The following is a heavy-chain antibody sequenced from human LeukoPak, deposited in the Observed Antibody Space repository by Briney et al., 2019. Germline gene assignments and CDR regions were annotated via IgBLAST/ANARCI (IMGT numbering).Heavy chain of an antibody. V-gene: IGHV1-2*02. CDR2: INPNSGGT. Sequence: ASVKVSCKASGYTFTGYYMHWVRQAPGQGLEWMGWINPNSGGTNYAQKFQGRVTMTRDTSISTACMELSRLRSDDTAVYYCARVRWELHAFDIWGQGTMVTVSS. J-gene: IGHJ3*02. D-gene: IGHD1-26*01. CDR3: ARVRWELHAFDI. CDR1: GYTFTGYY.